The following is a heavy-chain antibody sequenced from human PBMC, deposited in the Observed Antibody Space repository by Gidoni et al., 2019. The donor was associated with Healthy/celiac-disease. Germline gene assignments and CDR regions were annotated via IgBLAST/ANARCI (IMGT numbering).Heavy chain of an antibody. CDR1: GFTVSSYR. V-gene: IGHV3-30*18. J-gene: IGHJ6*02. Sequence: QVQLVESGGGVIQPGSSLRLSCAATGFTVSSYRITWVRQAPGKGLEWVAVISYDGSNKYYADSVKGRFTISRDNSKNTLYLQMNSLRAEDTAVYYCAKERGHSSSWYAYYYYYGMDVWGQGTTVTVSS. CDR3: AKERGHSSSWYAYYYYYGMDV. CDR2: ISYDGSNK. D-gene: IGHD6-13*01.